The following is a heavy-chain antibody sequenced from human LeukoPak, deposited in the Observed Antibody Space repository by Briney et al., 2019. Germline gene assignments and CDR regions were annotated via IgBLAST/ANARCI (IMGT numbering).Heavy chain of an antibody. Sequence: PSETLSLTCTVSGGSINSGTNYWGWIRQPPGKGLEWIGSIYYSGSTYYNPSLKSRVTISVDTSKNQFSLKPSSVTAADTAVYYCARQDVVGGSGILTDAYFDYWGQGTLVTVSS. CDR3: ARQDVVGGSGILTDAYFDY. D-gene: IGHD3-9*01. V-gene: IGHV4-39*01. CDR1: GGSINSGTNY. CDR2: IYYSGST. J-gene: IGHJ4*02.